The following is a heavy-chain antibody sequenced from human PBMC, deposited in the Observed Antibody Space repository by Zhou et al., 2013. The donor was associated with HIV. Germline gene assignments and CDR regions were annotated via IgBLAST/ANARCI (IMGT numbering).Heavy chain of an antibody. CDR1: GYTFTSYG. D-gene: IGHD2-15*01. CDR2: MNPRSGNT. Sequence: QVQLVQSGAEVKKPGASVKVSCKASGYTFTSYGISWVRQATGQGLEWMGWMNPRSGNTGYAQKFQGRVTITRNTSINTAYMELSSLRSDDTAVYSCARGFTQDSFDVWGQGTLVTVSS. V-gene: IGHV1-8*03. CDR3: ARGFTQDSFDV. J-gene: IGHJ3*01.